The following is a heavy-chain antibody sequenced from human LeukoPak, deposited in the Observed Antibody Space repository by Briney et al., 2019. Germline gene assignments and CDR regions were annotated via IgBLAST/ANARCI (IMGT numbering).Heavy chain of an antibody. Sequence: SETLSLTCTVSGGSISSYYWSWIRQPPGKGLEWIGYIYYSGSNNYNPSLKSRVTISVDTSKNQFSLKLSSVTAADTAVYYCASVLYGGNPGLDYWGQGTLVTVSS. V-gene: IGHV4-59*01. D-gene: IGHD4-23*01. CDR1: GGSISSYY. CDR2: IYYSGSN. CDR3: ASVLYGGNPGLDY. J-gene: IGHJ4*02.